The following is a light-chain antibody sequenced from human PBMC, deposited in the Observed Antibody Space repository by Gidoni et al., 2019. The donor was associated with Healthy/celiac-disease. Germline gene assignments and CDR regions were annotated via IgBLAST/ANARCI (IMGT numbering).Light chain of an antibody. J-gene: IGLJ3*02. Sequence: QSALTPPPSASVSPGQSVTISCTGTSSDVGGYNYVSWYQQHPGKAPKLMIYEVSKRPSGVPDRFSGSKSGNTASLTVSGLQAEDEADYYCSSYAGSNNFEVFGGGTKLTVL. CDR3: SSYAGSNNFEV. CDR2: EVS. V-gene: IGLV2-8*01. CDR1: SSDVGGYNY.